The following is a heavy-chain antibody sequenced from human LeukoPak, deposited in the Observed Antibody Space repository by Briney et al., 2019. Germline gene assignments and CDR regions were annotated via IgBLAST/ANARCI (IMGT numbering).Heavy chain of an antibody. Sequence: GSSVKVSCKASGGTFTSYAISWVRQAPGQGLEWMGRIIPILGIANYAQKFQGRVTITADKSTSTAYMELSSLRSEDTAVYYCARDLEYYDSSGPDYWGQGTLVTVSS. V-gene: IGHV1-69*04. J-gene: IGHJ4*02. CDR3: ARDLEYYDSSGPDY. CDR1: GGTFTSYA. D-gene: IGHD3-22*01. CDR2: IIPILGIA.